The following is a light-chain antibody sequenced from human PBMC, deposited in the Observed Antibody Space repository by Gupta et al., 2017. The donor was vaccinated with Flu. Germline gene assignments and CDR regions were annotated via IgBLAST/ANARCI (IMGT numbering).Light chain of an antibody. Sequence: QPVLAQSSSASASLGSSVKLTCTLTSGHNTNIIAWHQQQPGKAPRFLMKVEGSGTYNKGSGVPDRFSGSSSGADRYLTISNLQSEDEDDYYCETWDSDTFVFGTGTTVTVL. V-gene: IGLV4-60*03. CDR2: VEGSGTY. J-gene: IGLJ1*01. CDR3: ETWDSDTFV. CDR1: SGHNTNI.